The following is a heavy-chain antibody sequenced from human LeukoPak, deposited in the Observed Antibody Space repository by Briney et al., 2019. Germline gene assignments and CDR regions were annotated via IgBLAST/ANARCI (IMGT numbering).Heavy chain of an antibody. J-gene: IGHJ4*02. V-gene: IGHV3-30*18. CDR3: AKRPSDYGDYVSYFDY. CDR2: ISDDGRSK. D-gene: IGHD4-17*01. CDR1: GFSLISYG. Sequence: GGSLRLSCAASGFSLISYGMHWVRQAPGKGLEWVGVISDDGRSKDYADSVKGRFTISRDNSKDNLYLQMNSLRDEDTAVYYCAKRPSDYGDYVSYFDYWGQGTLVTVSS.